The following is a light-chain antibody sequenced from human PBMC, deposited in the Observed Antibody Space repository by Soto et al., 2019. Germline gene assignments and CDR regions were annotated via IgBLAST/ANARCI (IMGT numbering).Light chain of an antibody. V-gene: IGLV2-11*01. CDR2: DVS. CDR3: CSYASSSFWV. CDR1: SSDVGGYNY. Sequence: QSVLTQPRSVSGSPGQSVTISCTGTSSDVGGYNYVSWYQQHPGKAPKLMIYDVSKRPSGVPDRFSGSKSGNTASLTISGLQAEDEADYYCCSYASSSFWVFGGGTKLTVL. J-gene: IGLJ3*02.